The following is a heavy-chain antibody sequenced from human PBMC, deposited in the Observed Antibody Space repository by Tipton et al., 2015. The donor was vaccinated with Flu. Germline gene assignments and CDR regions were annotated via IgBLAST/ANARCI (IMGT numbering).Heavy chain of an antibody. J-gene: IGHJ3*02. CDR1: GGSISSSSYY. Sequence: LRLSCTVSGGSISSSSYYWGWIRQPPGKGLEWIGSIYYSGSTYYNPSLKSRVTISVDTSKNQFSLKLSSVAAADTAVYYCARTYGSGSRYAFDIWGQGTMVTVSS. CDR2: IYYSGST. V-gene: IGHV4-39*07. CDR3: ARTYGSGSRYAFDI. D-gene: IGHD3-10*01.